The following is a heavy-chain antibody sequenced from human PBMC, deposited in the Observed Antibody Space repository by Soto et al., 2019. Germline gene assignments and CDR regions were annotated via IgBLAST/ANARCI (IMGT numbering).Heavy chain of an antibody. CDR1: GYSFTSYW. D-gene: IGHD3-10*01. CDR2: IYPGDSDT. J-gene: IGHJ4*02. CDR3: ARHPDYYGSGSFWFDY. Sequence: GESLKISCKGSGYSFTSYWIGWVRQMPGKGLEWMGIIYPGDSDTRYSPSFQGQVTISADKSISTAYLQWSSLKASDTAMYYCARHPDYYGSGSFWFDYWGQGTLVTVSS. V-gene: IGHV5-51*01.